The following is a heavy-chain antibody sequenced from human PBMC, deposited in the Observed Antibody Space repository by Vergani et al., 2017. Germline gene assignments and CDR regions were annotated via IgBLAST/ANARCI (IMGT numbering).Heavy chain of an antibody. D-gene: IGHD3-16*01. CDR2: IYYSGST. CDR1: GFTFSDFS. CDR3: ARHDSGHYDSSYYGLDV. Sequence: VQLVESGGGLVKPGGSLRLSCAASGFTFSDFSMSWVRQAPGKGLEWIGSIYYSGSTYYNPSLKSRVSISVDTSKNQFSLKLSSVTAADSAVYYCARHDSGHYDSSYYGLDVWGQGTTVTVSS. V-gene: IGHV4-38-2*01. J-gene: IGHJ6*02.